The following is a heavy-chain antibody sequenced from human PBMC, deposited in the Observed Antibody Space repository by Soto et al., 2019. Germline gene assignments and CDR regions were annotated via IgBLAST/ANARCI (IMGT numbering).Heavy chain of an antibody. Sequence: QVQLQESGPGLVKPSETLSLTCTVSGGSISSYYWSWIRQPPGKGLEWIGYIYYSGSTNYNPSLKSRVTISVDTSKNQFSLKLSSVTAADTAVYYCARGKQQLVLHYYYYGMDVWGQGTTVTVSS. CDR1: GGSISSYY. D-gene: IGHD6-13*01. V-gene: IGHV4-59*01. J-gene: IGHJ6*02. CDR2: IYYSGST. CDR3: ARGKQQLVLHYYYYGMDV.